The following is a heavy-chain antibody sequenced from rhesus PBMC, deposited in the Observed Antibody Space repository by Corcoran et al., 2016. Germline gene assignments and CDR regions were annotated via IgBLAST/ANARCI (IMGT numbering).Heavy chain of an antibody. V-gene: IGHV3-16*02. CDR3: TRMYCTSTTCYAYYFDY. D-gene: IGHD2-2*01. Sequence: EVQLVESGGGLVQPGGSLRLSCAASGFTFSNYWMSWVRQAPGQGLDWVGLIKKKVDGGTAAYAESVKGRFTISRDDSKNTRYLQMNSLKTEDTAVYYCTRMYCTSTTCYAYYFDYWGQGVLVTVSS. J-gene: IGHJ4*01. CDR1: GFTFSNYW. CDR2: IKKKVDGGTA.